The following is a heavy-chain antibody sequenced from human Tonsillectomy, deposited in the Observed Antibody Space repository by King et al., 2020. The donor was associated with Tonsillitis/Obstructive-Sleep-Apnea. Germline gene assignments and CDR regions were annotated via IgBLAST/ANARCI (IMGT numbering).Heavy chain of an antibody. CDR3: ARDRQDSRIVVVPAAIRWFDP. D-gene: IGHD2-2*01. Sequence: QLVQSGAEVKKPGSSVKVSCKASGGTFSSYAISWVRQAPGQGLEWMGGIIPIFGTANYAQKFQGRVTITADASTSTAYMELSSLRSEDTAVYYCARDRQDSRIVVVPAAIRWFDPWGQGTLVTVSS. J-gene: IGHJ5*02. V-gene: IGHV1-69*12. CDR1: GGTFSSYA. CDR2: IIPIFGTA.